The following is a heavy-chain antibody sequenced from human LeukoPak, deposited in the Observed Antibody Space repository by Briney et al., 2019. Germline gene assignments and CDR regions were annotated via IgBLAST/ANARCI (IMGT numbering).Heavy chain of an antibody. D-gene: IGHD4-17*01. CDR3: ARGDYGDYVLDY. V-gene: IGHV3-21*01. CDR1: GFTVSSNY. J-gene: IGHJ4*02. CDR2: ISSRSSYI. Sequence: GGSLRLSCAASGFTVSSNYMSWVRQAPGKGLEWVSSISSRSSYIYYADSVKGRFTISRDNAKNSLYLQMNSLRAEDTAVYYCARGDYGDYVLDYWGQGTLVTVSS.